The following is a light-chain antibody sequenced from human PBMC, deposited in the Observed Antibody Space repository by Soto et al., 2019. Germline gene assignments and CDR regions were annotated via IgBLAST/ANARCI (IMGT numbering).Light chain of an antibody. J-gene: IGKJ5*01. CDR2: DTS. Sequence: EIVLTQSPATLSLSPGERATLSCRASQSVSNQLGWYQQKPGQAPRLLIFDTSKRATGIPARFSGSGAGTDYTLSISSLEPEDFAVYYCQQRLSWPITFGQGTRLE. CDR1: QSVSNQ. V-gene: IGKV3D-11*02. CDR3: QQRLSWPIT.